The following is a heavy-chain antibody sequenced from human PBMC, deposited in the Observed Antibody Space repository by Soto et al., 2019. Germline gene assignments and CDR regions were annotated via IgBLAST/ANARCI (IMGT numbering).Heavy chain of an antibody. Sequence: LRLSCAASGFTVSSNYMSWIRQAPGKGLEWISVIYSGGSTYYADSVKGRFTISRDNSNNTLYLQINSLRAEDTAVYYWARDCGGDCYTDYYYGMDVWGQGTTVTVSS. D-gene: IGHD2-21*02. J-gene: IGHJ6*02. CDR3: ARDCGGDCYTDYYYGMDV. CDR2: IYSGGST. V-gene: IGHV3-53*01. CDR1: GFTVSSNY.